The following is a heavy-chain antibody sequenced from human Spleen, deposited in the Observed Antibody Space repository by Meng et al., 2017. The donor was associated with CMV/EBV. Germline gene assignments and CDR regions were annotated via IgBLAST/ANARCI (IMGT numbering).Heavy chain of an antibody. CDR2: ISWDGSGT. Sequence: GESLKISCAASGFTFSDHHMDWVRQAPGRGLEWVSLISWDGSGTYYADSVKGRFTISRDNSKNSLYLQMNSLRIEDTALYYCAKDGGGYCSSTSCPRDFDYWGQGTLVTVSS. J-gene: IGHJ4*02. CDR3: AKDGGGYCSSTSCPRDFDY. V-gene: IGHV3-43*01. CDR1: GFTFSDHH. D-gene: IGHD2-2*01.